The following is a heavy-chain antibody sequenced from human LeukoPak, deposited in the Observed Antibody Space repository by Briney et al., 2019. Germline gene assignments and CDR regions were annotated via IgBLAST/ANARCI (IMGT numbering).Heavy chain of an antibody. CDR1: GYYFTSYW. CDR2: IYPGDSDT. CDR3: ARTSDYGGYGDFYY. V-gene: IGHV5-51*01. D-gene: IGHD4-17*01. Sequence: GESLKISCKGSGYYFTSYWIAWVRQMTGKGLEWMGTIYPGDSDTRYSPSFQGQVTISADKSINTAYLQWSSLKPSDTAIYYCARTSDYGGYGDFYYWGQGTLVTVAS. J-gene: IGHJ4*02.